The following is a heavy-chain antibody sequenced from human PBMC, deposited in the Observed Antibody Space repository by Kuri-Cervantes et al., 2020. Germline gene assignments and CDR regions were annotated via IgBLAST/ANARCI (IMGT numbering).Heavy chain of an antibody. J-gene: IGHJ4*02. Sequence: GESLKISCAASGFTFSSYAMSWVRQAPGKGLEWVSAISGSGGSTYYADSVKGRFTISRDNSKNTLYLQMDSLRTEDTAVYYCALGSYLRIDYWGQGALVTVSS. V-gene: IGHV3-23*01. CDR1: GFTFSSYA. CDR2: ISGSGGST. D-gene: IGHD1-26*01. CDR3: ALGSYLRIDY.